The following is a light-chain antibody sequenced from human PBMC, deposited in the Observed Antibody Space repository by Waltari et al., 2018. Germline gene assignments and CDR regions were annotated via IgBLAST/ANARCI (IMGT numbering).Light chain of an antibody. Sequence: DIQMTQSPSSLSASVGDTVTITCRASQGISSYLNWFQQKPGKAPKLLIYDATTLQSGVPSRFSGSESGTEFTLTISSLQPEDFATHFCLQHYIYPYSFGQGTKVEIK. CDR3: LQHYIYPYS. J-gene: IGKJ2*03. V-gene: IGKV1-17*01. CDR2: DAT. CDR1: QGISSY.